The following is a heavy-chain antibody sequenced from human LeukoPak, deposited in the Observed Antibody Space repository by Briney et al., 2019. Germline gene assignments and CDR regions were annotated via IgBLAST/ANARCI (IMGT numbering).Heavy chain of an antibody. V-gene: IGHV3-23*01. J-gene: IGHJ4*02. CDR3: AKAPRGYDFWSGYYRGYFDY. Sequence: PGGSLRLSCAASGFTFSSYAMSWVRQAPGKGLEWVSAISGSGGSTYYADSVKGRFTISRDNSKNTLYLQMNSPRAEDTAVYYCAKAPRGYDFWSGYYRGYFDYWGQGTLVTVSS. CDR1: GFTFSSYA. CDR2: ISGSGGST. D-gene: IGHD3-3*01.